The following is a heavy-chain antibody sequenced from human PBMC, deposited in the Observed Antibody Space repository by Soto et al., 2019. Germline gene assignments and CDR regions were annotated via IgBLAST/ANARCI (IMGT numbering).Heavy chain of an antibody. J-gene: IGHJ3*02. CDR1: GFTFSSYA. Sequence: GGSLRLSCAASGFTFSSYAMHWVRQAPGKGLEWVAVISYDGSNKYYADSVKGRFTISRDNSKNTLYLQMNSLRAEDTAVYYCARSYCGGDCSFVDAFDIWGQGTMVT. CDR3: ARSYCGGDCSFVDAFDI. V-gene: IGHV3-30-3*01. D-gene: IGHD2-21*02. CDR2: ISYDGSNK.